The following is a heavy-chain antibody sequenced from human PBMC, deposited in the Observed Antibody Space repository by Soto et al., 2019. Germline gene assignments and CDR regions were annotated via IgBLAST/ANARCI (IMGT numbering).Heavy chain of an antibody. CDR2: IGSRGESYAT. D-gene: IGHD5-12*01. CDR1: GFTFGASA. CDR3: TSLATSVAY. V-gene: IGHV3-73*01. J-gene: IGHJ4*02. Sequence: PGGSLRLSCAASGFTFGASALQWVRQASGKGLEWLGRIGSRGESYATTYDVSVKGRFTISRDDSKKTAYLQMNSLKTEDTAVYYCTSLATSVAYWGQGTLVTVSS.